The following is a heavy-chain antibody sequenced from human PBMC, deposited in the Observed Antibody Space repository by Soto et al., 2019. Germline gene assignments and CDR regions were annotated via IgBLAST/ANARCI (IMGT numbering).Heavy chain of an antibody. CDR1: GGSVSSGSYY. CDR2: IYYSGST. Sequence: SETLSFTCAVSGGSVSSGSYYWSWIRQPPGKGLEWIGYIYYSGSTNYNPSLKSRVTISVDTSKNQFSLKLSSVTAADTAVYYCARGPFGYGGNSRYFDYWGQGTLVTVSS. V-gene: IGHV4-61*01. J-gene: IGHJ4*02. D-gene: IGHD4-17*01. CDR3: ARGPFGYGGNSRYFDY.